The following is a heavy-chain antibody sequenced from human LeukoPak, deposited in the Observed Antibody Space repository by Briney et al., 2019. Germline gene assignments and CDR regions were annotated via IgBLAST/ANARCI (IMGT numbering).Heavy chain of an antibody. CDR1: GFSFSSYT. Sequence: PGGSLRLSCAASGFSFSSYTMHWVRQAPGKGLEWVTIISYDGSNKYYADSVKGRFTISRDNSKNTLYLQMNSLRAEDTAVYYCARDRMGIRGSGSYLDAFDIWGQGTMVTVSS. CDR3: ARDRMGIRGSGSYLDAFDI. J-gene: IGHJ3*02. CDR2: ISYDGSNK. D-gene: IGHD1-26*01. V-gene: IGHV3-30*04.